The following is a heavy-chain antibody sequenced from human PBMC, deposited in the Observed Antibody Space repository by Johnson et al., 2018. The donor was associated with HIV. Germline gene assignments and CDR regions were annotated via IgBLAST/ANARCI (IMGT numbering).Heavy chain of an antibody. CDR1: GFSFDDYG. CDR2: VKWNGGST. V-gene: IGHV3-20*04. D-gene: IGHD6-13*01. CDR3: ARVYSSSWYNVHDFDI. J-gene: IGHJ3*02. Sequence: VQLVESGGGVVRPGGSLRLSCEGSGFSFDDYGMNWVRQGPGKGLEWVSGVKWNGGSTGYADSVKGRFSISRDNVKNSLYLQMNSLRAEDTAVYYCARVYSSSWYNVHDFDIWGQGTMVTVSS.